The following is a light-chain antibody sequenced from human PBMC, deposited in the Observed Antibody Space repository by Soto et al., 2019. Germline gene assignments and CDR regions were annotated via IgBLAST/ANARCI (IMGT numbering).Light chain of an antibody. CDR3: QQYNNWPRT. CDR1: QSVSSN. J-gene: IGKJ1*01. CDR2: GAS. V-gene: IGKV3-15*01. Sequence: EIVMTQSPATLSVSPGERATLSCRASQSVSSNLAWYQQKPGQAPRLLIYGASTRATGIPARFSGSGSGTEFTLTISSLQSEDFAVYYCQQYNNWPRTAGQGTKVDI.